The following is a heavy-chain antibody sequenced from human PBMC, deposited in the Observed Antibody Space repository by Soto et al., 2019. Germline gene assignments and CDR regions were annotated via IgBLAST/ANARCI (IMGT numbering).Heavy chain of an antibody. CDR1: GFTFSSYA. J-gene: IGHJ4*02. D-gene: IGHD6-13*01. V-gene: IGHV3-64D*09. CDR3: VKSRAPGIAAAAYFDY. CDR2: ISSNGGST. Sequence: GGSLRLSCSASGFTFSSYAMHWVRQAPGKGLEYVSAISSNGGSTYYADSVKGRFTISRDNSKNTLYLRMSSLRAEDTAVYYCVKSRAPGIAAAAYFDYWGQGTLVTVSS.